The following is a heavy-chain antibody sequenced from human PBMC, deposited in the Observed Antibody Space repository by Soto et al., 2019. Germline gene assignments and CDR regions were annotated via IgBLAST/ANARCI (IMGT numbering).Heavy chain of an antibody. Sequence: GGSLRLSCAASGFTFSNYWVNWVRQAPGKGLEWVANIKEDGSETYYVDSVKGRFTISRDNAKNSLYLQMNSLRAEDTAIYYCEAPSGWGQGTLVTVSS. CDR3: EAPSG. V-gene: IGHV3-7*01. CDR2: IKEDGSET. CDR1: GFTFSNYW. J-gene: IGHJ4*02.